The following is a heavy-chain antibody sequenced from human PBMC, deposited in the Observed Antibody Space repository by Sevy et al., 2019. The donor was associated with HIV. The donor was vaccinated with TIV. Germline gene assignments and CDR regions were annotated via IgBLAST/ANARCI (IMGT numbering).Heavy chain of an antibody. J-gene: IGHJ3*02. CDR1: GFTFSSYS. CDR3: ARSYDFWSGYYQDAFDI. Sequence: GGSLRLSCAASGFTFSSYSMNWVRQAPGKGLEWVSYISSSSSTIYYADSVKGRFTISRDNVKNSLYLQMNSLRDEDTAVYYCARSYDFWSGYYQDAFDIWGQGTMVTVSS. CDR2: ISSSSSTI. D-gene: IGHD3-3*01. V-gene: IGHV3-48*02.